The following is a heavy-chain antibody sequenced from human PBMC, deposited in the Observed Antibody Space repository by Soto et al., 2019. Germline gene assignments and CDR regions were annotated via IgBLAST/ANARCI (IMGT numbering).Heavy chain of an antibody. CDR1: SFPFSGSV. Sequence: GGSLKLSCASDSFPFSGSVMHWVRKASGKGLEWVAVISYDGSNKYYADSVKGRFIISRDNSKNTLYLQMNSLRAEDTAVYYCAKGPAIVLVPAAMNYYYGMDVWGQGT. CDR2: ISYDGSNK. CDR3: AKGPAIVLVPAAMNYYYGMDV. J-gene: IGHJ6*02. D-gene: IGHD2-2*01. V-gene: IGHV3-30*18.